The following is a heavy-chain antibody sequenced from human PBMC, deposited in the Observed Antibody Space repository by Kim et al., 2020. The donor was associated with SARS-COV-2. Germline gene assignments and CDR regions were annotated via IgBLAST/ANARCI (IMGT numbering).Heavy chain of an antibody. J-gene: IGHJ3*02. D-gene: IGHD3-22*01. CDR2: IWYDGSNK. CDR1: GFTFSSYG. Sequence: GGSLRLSCAASGFTFSSYGMHWVRQAPGKGLEWVAVIWYDGSNKYYADSVKGRFTISRDNSKNTLYLQMNSLRAEDTAVYYCARSFYDSSGYPTDAFDIWGQGTMVTVSS. V-gene: IGHV3-33*01. CDR3: ARSFYDSSGYPTDAFDI.